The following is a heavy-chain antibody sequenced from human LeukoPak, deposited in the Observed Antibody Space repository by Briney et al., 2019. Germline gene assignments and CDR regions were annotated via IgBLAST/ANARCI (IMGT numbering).Heavy chain of an antibody. CDR3: ARGRYCSSTSCHYFDY. CDR1: GFTFSSYA. V-gene: IGHV3-7*01. CDR2: IKQDGSEK. D-gene: IGHD2-2*01. J-gene: IGHJ4*02. Sequence: GGSLRLSCAASGFTFSSYAMHWVRQAPGKGLEWVANIKQDGSEKYYVDSVKGRFTISRDNAKNSLYLQMNSLRAEDTAVYYCARGRYCSSTSCHYFDYWGQGTLVTVSS.